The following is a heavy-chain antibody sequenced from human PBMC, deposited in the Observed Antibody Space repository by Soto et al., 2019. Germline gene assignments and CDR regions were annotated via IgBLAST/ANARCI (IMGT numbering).Heavy chain of an antibody. CDR3: ARAHRYYDYPDI. CDR2: IHYSETI. V-gene: IGHV4-30-4*01. CDR1: GASVSRGDYY. J-gene: IGHJ3*02. D-gene: IGHD3-16*01. Sequence: QVQLQESGPGLVQAAQTLSLTCTVSGASVSRGDYYWSWVRQHPGRGLEWIGYIHYSETIYYNSSLKSPVPLLVETFKNQFSLEVRSVTAADTAVYYCARAHRYYDYPDIWGQGTTVAVSS.